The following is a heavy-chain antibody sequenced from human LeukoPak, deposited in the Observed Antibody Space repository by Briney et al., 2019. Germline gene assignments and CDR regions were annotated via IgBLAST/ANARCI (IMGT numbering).Heavy chain of an antibody. CDR2: IYPGDSDT. CDR1: GYSFTSYW. V-gene: IGHV5-51*01. CDR3: ARSRGSSYAPNYMDV. Sequence: GESLKISCKGSGYSFTSYWIGWVRQMPGKGLEWMGIIYPGDSDTRYSPSFQGQVTISADKSISTAYLQWSSLKASDTAMYYCARSRGSSYAPNYMDVWGKGTTVTVSS. D-gene: IGHD3-16*01. J-gene: IGHJ6*03.